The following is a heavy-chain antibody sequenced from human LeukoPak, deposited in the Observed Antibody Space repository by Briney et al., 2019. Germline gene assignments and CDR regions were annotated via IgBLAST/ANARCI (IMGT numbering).Heavy chain of an antibody. CDR3: ARDGSSGSYRIPADY. CDR2: INSDGSST. D-gene: IGHD1-26*01. CDR1: GFTFSSYW. J-gene: IGHJ4*02. Sequence: GGSLRLSCAASGFTFSSYWMHWVRQAPGKGLVWVSRINSDGSSTSYADSVKGRFTISRDNSKNTLYLQMNSLRAEDTAVYYCARDGSSGSYRIPADYWGQGTLVTVSS. V-gene: IGHV3-74*01.